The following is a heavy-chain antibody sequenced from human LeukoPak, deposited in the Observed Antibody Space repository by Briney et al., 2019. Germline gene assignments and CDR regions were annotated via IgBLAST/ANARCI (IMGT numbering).Heavy chain of an antibody. CDR2: KNPNSGDT. Sequence: ASVKVSCKASGYTFTTYDITWERQATGQGLEWMGWKNPNSGDTAYAQIFQGRVAMTRDTSISTAYMELSSLRSEDTAVYYCARGLGDYYDTSDYYYAVPAHWGQGTLVTVSS. J-gene: IGHJ4*02. D-gene: IGHD3-22*01. CDR1: GYTFTTYD. V-gene: IGHV1-8*01. CDR3: ARGLGDYYDTSDYYYAVPAH.